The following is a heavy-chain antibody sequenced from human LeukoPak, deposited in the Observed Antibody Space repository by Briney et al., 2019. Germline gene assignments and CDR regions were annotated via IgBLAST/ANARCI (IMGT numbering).Heavy chain of an antibody. CDR1: GFTFRSYW. Sequence: RPGGSLRLSCAASGFTFRSYWMSWVRQAPGKELEFVANINQEGSEKYYVDSVKGRFTISRDNARNSLYLQMNSLRVEDTAVYYCAREILWAATALDLWGQGTLVTVSS. J-gene: IGHJ5*02. CDR3: AREILWAATALDL. D-gene: IGHD1-26*01. CDR2: INQEGSEK. V-gene: IGHV3-7*04.